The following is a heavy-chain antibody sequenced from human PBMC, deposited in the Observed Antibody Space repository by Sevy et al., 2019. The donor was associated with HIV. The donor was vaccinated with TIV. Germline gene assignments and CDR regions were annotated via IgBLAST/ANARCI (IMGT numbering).Heavy chain of an antibody. CDR1: GFAFSSHA. CDR2: ISYEGTET. J-gene: IGHJ4*02. Sequence: GGSLRLSCAASGFAFSSHAMHWVRQAPGKGLEWVAVISYEGTETFYAASVEGRFTISRDNSKNMLSLLINSLRPEDAAVYYCARDGGNSVKWYPVYWGQGTLVTVSS. V-gene: IGHV3-30-3*01. D-gene: IGHD2-2*01. CDR3: ARDGGNSVKWYPVY.